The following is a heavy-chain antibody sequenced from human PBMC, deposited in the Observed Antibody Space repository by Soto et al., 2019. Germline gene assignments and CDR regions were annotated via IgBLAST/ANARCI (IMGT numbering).Heavy chain of an antibody. CDR2: IYTGGST. CDR3: ARASVGPPGGGSWTMPFDS. D-gene: IGHD2-15*01. CDR1: GGSVSSYY. J-gene: IGHJ4*02. Sequence: QVQLQESGPGLVKPSETLSLTCTVSGGSVSSYYWSWIRQPAGKGLEWIGRIYTGGSTNYNPSLNSRVTMSVDTSKNQFSLRLTSVTAADTAVYYCARASVGPPGGGSWTMPFDSWGQGTLVTVSS. V-gene: IGHV4-4*07.